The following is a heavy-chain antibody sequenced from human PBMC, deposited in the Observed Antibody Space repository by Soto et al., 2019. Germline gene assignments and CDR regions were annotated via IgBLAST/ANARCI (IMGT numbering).Heavy chain of an antibody. D-gene: IGHD3-22*01. CDR1: GYSFTSYS. Sequence: GASVKVSCKASGYSFTSYSTHWVRQAPGQRLEYMGWINACNGDTKYSQKFQGRVTITRDTSARTAYMELSSLRSEDTAVYYCARGYYESSGSGPIDPWGQGTLVTVSS. CDR2: INACNGDT. J-gene: IGHJ5*02. CDR3: ARGYYESSGSGPIDP. V-gene: IGHV1-3*01.